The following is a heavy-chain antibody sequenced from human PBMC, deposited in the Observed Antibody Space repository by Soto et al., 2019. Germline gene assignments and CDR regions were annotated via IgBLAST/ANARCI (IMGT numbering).Heavy chain of an antibody. CDR3: ARDIGYSYGAGYYYYGMDV. D-gene: IGHD5-18*01. CDR2: IYSGGST. CDR1: GFTVSSNY. J-gene: IGHJ6*02. Sequence: EVQLVESGGGLVQPGGSLRLSCAASGFTVSSNYMSWVRQAPGKGLAWVSVIYSGGSTYYADSVKGRFTISRDNSKNTLYLQMNSLRAEDTAVYYCARDIGYSYGAGYYYYGMDVWGQGTTVTVSS. V-gene: IGHV3-66*01.